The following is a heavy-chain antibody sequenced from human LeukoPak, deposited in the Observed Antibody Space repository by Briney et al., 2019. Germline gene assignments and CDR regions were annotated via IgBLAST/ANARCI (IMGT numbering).Heavy chain of an antibody. J-gene: IGHJ3*02. Sequence: GGSLRLSCAASGFTFSSFGMHWVRQAPGKGLEWVAVIWSDGTNKYYADSVKGRFTISRDNSKNTLYLQMNSLRAEDTAVYYCARAMSYSSSWYESHDAFDIWGQGTMVTVSS. V-gene: IGHV3-33*01. CDR3: ARAMSYSSSWYESHDAFDI. CDR2: IWSDGTNK. CDR1: GFTFSSFG. D-gene: IGHD6-13*01.